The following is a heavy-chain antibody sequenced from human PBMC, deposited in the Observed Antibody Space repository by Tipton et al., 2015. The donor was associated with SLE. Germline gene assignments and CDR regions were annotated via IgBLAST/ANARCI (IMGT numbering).Heavy chain of an antibody. J-gene: IGHJ5*02. V-gene: IGHV3-7*01. CDR3: ARGKSGAATPGWFDP. D-gene: IGHD2-15*01. CDR2: IKQDGSEK. Sequence: SLRLSCAASGFTFSSYWMSWVRQAPGKGLEWVANIKQDGSEKYYVDSVKGRFTISRDNAKNSLYLQMNSLRAEDTAVYYCARGKSGAATPGWFDPWGQGTLVTVSS. CDR1: GFTFSSYW.